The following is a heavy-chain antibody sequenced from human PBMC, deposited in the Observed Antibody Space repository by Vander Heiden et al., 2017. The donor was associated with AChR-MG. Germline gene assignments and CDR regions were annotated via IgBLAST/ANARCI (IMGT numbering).Heavy chain of an antibody. Sequence: QVQLQQWGAGLLKPSETLSLTCAVNGGSFGGYYWSWIRQPPGKGLEWIGEINHSGSTNYNPSLKSRVTISVDTSKNQFSLKLSSVTAADTAVYYCARGYDFWSGKSWFDPWGQGTLVTVSS. J-gene: IGHJ5*02. V-gene: IGHV4-34*01. CDR1: GGSFGGYY. CDR2: INHSGST. D-gene: IGHD3-3*01. CDR3: ARGYDFWSGKSWFDP.